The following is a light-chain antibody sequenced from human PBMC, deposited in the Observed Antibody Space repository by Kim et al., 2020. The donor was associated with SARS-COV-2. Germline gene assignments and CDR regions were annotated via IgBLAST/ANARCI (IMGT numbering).Light chain of an antibody. CDR2: EVS. V-gene: IGLV2-23*02. CDR1: SSDVGSYNL. CDR3: CSYAGSPYV. J-gene: IGLJ1*01. Sequence: PGQSITISCTGTSSDVGSYNLVSWYQQHPGKAPKLMIYEVSKRPSGVSNRFSGSKSGNTASLTISGLQAEDEADYYCCSYAGSPYVFGTGTKVTVL.